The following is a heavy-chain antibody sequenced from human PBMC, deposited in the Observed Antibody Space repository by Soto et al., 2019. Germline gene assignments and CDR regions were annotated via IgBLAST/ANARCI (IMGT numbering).Heavy chain of an antibody. CDR1: GFTFSRYA. CDR2: ISASGGST. CDR3: ARGNTDY. V-gene: IGHV3-23*01. J-gene: IGHJ4*02. Sequence: GGSLRLSCAASGFTFSRYAMSWVRQAPGKGLEWVSAISASGGSTYYADSVKGRFTISRDNAKNSLYLQMNSLRAEDTAVYYCARGNTDYWGQGTLVTVSS.